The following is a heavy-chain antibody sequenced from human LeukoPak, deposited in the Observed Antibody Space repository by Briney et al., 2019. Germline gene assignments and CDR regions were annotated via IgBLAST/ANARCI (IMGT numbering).Heavy chain of an antibody. CDR1: GGSISSYY. CDR2: IYYSGST. Sequence: PSETLSLTCTVSGGSISSYYWSWIRQPPGKGLEWIGYIYYSGSTNYNPSLKSRVTISVDTSKNQFSLKLSSVTAADTAVYYCARSSGWGSSSVDYWGQGTLVAVSS. V-gene: IGHV4-59*01. J-gene: IGHJ4*02. D-gene: IGHD6-13*01. CDR3: ARSSGWGSSSVDY.